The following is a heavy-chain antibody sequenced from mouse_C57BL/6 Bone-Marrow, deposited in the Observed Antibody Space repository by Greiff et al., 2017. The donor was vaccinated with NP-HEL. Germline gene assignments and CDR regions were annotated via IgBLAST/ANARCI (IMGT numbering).Heavy chain of an antibody. V-gene: IGHV1-69*01. CDR3: AREVYYGNYFYAMDY. CDR1: GYTFTSYW. Sequence: QVQLKQPGAELVMPGASVKLSCKASGYTFTSYWMHWVKQRPGQGLEWIGEIDPSDSYTNYNQKFKGKSTLTVDKSSSTAYMQLSSLTSEDSAVYYCAREVYYGNYFYAMDYWGQGTSVTVSS. J-gene: IGHJ4*01. CDR2: IDPSDSYT. D-gene: IGHD2-1*01.